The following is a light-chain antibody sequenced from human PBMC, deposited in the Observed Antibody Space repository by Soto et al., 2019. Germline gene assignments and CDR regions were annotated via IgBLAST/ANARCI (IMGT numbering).Light chain of an antibody. CDR2: EVS. CDR1: SSDVGGYNY. CDR3: SSYAGSNNQV. Sequence: QSVLTQPPSASGSPGQSVTISCTGTSSDVGGYNYVSWYQQHPGRAPKLMIYEVSKRPSGVPDRFSGSKSGNTASLTVSGLQTEDEADYYCSSYAGSNNQVFGTGTQLTVL. J-gene: IGLJ1*01. V-gene: IGLV2-8*01.